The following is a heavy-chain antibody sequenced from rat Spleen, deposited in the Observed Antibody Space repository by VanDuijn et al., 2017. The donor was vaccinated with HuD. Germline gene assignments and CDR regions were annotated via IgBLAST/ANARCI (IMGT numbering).Heavy chain of an antibody. CDR1: GFTLSDYY. Sequence: EVQLVESGGGLVQPGRSLKLSCAASGFTLSDYYMAWVRQAPTKGLEWVATINYDGSGTYYRDSVKGRFTISRDNATSTLYLQMNSLRSEDTATYYCARPDFDYDVMDAWGQGASVTVSS. CDR2: INYDGSGT. V-gene: IGHV5-29*01. J-gene: IGHJ4*01. CDR3: ARPDFDYDVMDA.